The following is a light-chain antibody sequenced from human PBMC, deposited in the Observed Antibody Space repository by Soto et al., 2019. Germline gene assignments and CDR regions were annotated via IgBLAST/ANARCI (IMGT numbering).Light chain of an antibody. CDR3: QQYGGSPPIT. Sequence: EIVLTQSPGTLSLSPGERATLSCRASQSVSNNYLAWYQQKPGQAPRLLMYGVSYRATGIPDRFSGGGSGTHFTLTISRLEPEDFAVYYCQQYGGSPPITFGQGTRLEIK. V-gene: IGKV3-20*01. CDR2: GVS. CDR1: QSVSNNY. J-gene: IGKJ5*01.